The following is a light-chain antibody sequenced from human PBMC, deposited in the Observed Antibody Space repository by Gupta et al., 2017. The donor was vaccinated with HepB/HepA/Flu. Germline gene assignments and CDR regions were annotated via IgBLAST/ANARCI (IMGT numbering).Light chain of an antibody. V-gene: IGKV1-9*01. CDR2: AAS. Sequence: DIQLTQSPSFLSASVGDRVTITCRASQDLRSYLAWYQQRPGKAPNLLIYAASTLQSGVPSRFSGSESGTEFTLTISSRQPEDFATYYCQQLNSYPITFGGGTKVEIK. CDR1: QDLRSY. CDR3: QQLNSYPIT. J-gene: IGKJ4*01.